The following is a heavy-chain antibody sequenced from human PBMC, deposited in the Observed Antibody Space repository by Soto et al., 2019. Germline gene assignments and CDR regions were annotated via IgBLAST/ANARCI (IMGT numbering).Heavy chain of an antibody. V-gene: IGHV1-69*13. CDR1: GGTFSSYA. D-gene: IGHD3-9*01. CDR3: ARDYHDILTGRNSYDY. J-gene: IGHJ4*02. CDR2: IIPIFGTA. Sequence: SVKVSCKASGGTFSSYAISWVRQAPGQGLEWMGGIIPIFGTANYAQKFQGRVTITADESTSTAYMELRSLRSEDTAVYYCARDYHDILTGRNSYDYWGQGTLVTVSS.